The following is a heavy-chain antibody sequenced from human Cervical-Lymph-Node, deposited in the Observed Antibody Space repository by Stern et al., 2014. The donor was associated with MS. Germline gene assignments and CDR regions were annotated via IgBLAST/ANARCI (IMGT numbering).Heavy chain of an antibody. Sequence: QLQLQESGPGLVKPSGTLSLTCAVSGDSISNNNWWSWVRQPPGKGLEWIGGIYHSGSTTYNTSLKSRVTISVDQSKNQFSLNLSSVTAADTAVYYCARQRITIFGVVIPLDYWGQGILVTVSS. J-gene: IGHJ4*02. V-gene: IGHV4-4*02. CDR2: IYHSGST. CDR1: GDSISNNNW. CDR3: ARQRITIFGVVIPLDY. D-gene: IGHD3-3*01.